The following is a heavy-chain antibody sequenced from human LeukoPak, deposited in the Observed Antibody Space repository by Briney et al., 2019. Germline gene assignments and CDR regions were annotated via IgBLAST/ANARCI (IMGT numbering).Heavy chain of an antibody. D-gene: IGHD1-26*01. V-gene: IGHV3-23*01. CDR3: AKDVGKWESLHFFDY. Sequence: GGSLRLSCLTSGFTFSTNAMSWVRQAPGKGLEWISGISGSGASTYYADSVTGRFTISRDNSRNTLYLQMNSLRGDDTAVYYCAKDVGKWESLHFFDYWGQGTLVAVSS. CDR2: ISGSGAST. CDR1: GFTFSTNA. J-gene: IGHJ4*02.